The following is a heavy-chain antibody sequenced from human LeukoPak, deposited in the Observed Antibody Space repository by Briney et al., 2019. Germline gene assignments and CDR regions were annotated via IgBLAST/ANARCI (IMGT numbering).Heavy chain of an antibody. V-gene: IGHV3-7*01. J-gene: IGHJ2*01. D-gene: IGHD6-19*01. CDR2: MNQDGSEI. Sequence: PGGSLRLSCAASGFTFSDYSMNWVRQAPGKGLEWVANMNQDGSEIYYLDSVKGRFTISRDNAKNSVYLQMNGLKAEDTAVYHCVGGAGWVFDLWGRGTLVTVSS. CDR3: VGGAGWVFDL. CDR1: GFTFSDYS.